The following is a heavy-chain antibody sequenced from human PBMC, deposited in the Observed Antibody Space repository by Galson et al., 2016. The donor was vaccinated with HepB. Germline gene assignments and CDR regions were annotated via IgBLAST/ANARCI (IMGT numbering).Heavy chain of an antibody. D-gene: IGHD3-3*01. V-gene: IGHV3-21*01. CDR2: ISSSSSYI. J-gene: IGHJ6*02. Sequence: SLRLSCAASGFTFSSYSMNWVRQAPGKGLEWVSYISSSSSYIYYAGSVKGRFTISRDDAKNSLYLQMKSLRAEDTAVYYCASQSLWSGPANYYYGMDVWGQGTTVTVSS. CDR1: GFTFSSYS. CDR3: ASQSLWSGPANYYYGMDV.